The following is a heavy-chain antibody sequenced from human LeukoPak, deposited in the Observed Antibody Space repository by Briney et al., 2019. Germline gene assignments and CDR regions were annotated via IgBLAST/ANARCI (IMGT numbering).Heavy chain of an antibody. D-gene: IGHD1-26*01. Sequence: ASVKVSCKASGYTFTGYYMHWVRQAPGQGLEWMGWINPNSGNTGYAQKFQGRVTMTRNTSISTAYMELSSLRSEDTAVYYCARGARSGSYFFDYWGQGTLVTVSS. V-gene: IGHV1-8*02. CDR3: ARGARSGSYFFDY. CDR2: INPNSGNT. CDR1: GYTFTGYY. J-gene: IGHJ4*02.